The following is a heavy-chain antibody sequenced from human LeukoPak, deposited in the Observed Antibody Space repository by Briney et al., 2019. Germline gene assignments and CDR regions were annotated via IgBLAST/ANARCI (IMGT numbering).Heavy chain of an antibody. D-gene: IGHD2-8*01. CDR2: ISGNGGST. CDR1: GFTFSNYA. J-gene: IGHJ4*02. CDR3: AKDPDCTSGICYTFFDY. Sequence: GGYLRLSCAASGFTFSNYAMHWVRQAPGKGLEYVSAISGNGGSTYYANSVKGRFTISRDNSENTLYLQMNSLRAEDTTVYYCAKDPDCTSGICYTFFDYWGQGTLVTVSS. V-gene: IGHV3-64*01.